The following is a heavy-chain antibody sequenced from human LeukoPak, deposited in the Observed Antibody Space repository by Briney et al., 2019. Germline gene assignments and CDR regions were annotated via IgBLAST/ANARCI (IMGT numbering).Heavy chain of an antibody. CDR2: VQYDGSNE. J-gene: IGHJ6*03. CDR1: GFTFSSYW. D-gene: IGHD2-8*01. V-gene: IGHV3-30*02. Sequence: PGGSLRLSCAASGFTFSSYWMHWVRQAPGKGLEWVAYVQYDGSNEQYADSVKGRFSISRDSSKNILYLQMNSLRGEDTAVYYCAKDRCSNGVGCYYYYMDVWGKGTTVTISS. CDR3: AKDRCSNGVGCYYYYMDV.